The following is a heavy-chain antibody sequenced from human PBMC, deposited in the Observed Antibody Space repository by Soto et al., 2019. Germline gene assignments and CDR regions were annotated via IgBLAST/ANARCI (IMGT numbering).Heavy chain of an antibody. J-gene: IGHJ4*02. V-gene: IGHV4-59*01. CDR2: IYYSGST. Sequence: PSETLSLTCTVSGGSISSYYWSWIRQPPGKGLEWIGYIYYSGSTNYNPSLKSRVTISVDTSKNQFSLKLSSVTAADTAVYYCARTHVPYYFDYWGQGTLVTVSS. CDR3: ARTHVPYYFDY. D-gene: IGHD2-2*01. CDR1: GGSISSYY.